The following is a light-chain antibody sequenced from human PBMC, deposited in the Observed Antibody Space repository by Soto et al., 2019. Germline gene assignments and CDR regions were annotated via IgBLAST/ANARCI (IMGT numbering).Light chain of an antibody. J-gene: IGKJ1*01. Sequence: VLTQSPGTLSLSPGDSATLSCTTSQSVINNYVAWYQQRPGQAPRLIIYGTSGRATGIPDRFTAGGSGTDFTLTISRLEPYDCAMYYDQHYHSTFRAFSQGTKVEIK. V-gene: IGKV3-20*01. CDR1: QSVINNY. CDR3: QHYHSTFRA. CDR2: GTS.